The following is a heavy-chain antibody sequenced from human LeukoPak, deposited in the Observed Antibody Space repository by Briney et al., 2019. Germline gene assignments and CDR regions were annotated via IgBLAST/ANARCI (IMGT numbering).Heavy chain of an antibody. J-gene: IGHJ4*02. Sequence: GGSLRLSCAASGFTFSSYAMSWVRQARGKGLEWVSAISGSGGSTYYADSVKGRFTIFRDNSKNTLYLQMNSLRAEDTAVYYCAKARIHSSSLPFDYWGQGTLVTVSS. CDR2: ISGSGGST. D-gene: IGHD6-6*01. CDR1: GFTFSSYA. CDR3: AKARIHSSSLPFDY. V-gene: IGHV3-23*01.